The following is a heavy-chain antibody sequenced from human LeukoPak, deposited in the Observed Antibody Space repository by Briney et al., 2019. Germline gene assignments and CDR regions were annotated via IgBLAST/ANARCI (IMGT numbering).Heavy chain of an antibody. D-gene: IGHD3-10*01. CDR2: ISYSGIT. Sequence: SETLSLNCTVSGGSISSNSYYWGWIRQPPGKGLEWTGSISYSGITYYNPSLKSRVTIYVDTSKNQFSLKLRSVTAADTAVYYCARVDTMVRGVISWFDPWGQGTLVTVSS. V-gene: IGHV4-39*07. CDR1: GGSISSNSYY. CDR3: ARVDTMVRGVISWFDP. J-gene: IGHJ5*02.